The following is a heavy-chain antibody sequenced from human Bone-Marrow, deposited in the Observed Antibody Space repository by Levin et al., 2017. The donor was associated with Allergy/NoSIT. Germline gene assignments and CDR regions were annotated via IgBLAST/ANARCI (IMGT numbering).Heavy chain of an antibody. CDR2: IGTAGDP. D-gene: IGHD5-12*01. CDR3: ARYVSSGYDPDWYFDL. Sequence: GGSLRLSCAASGFTFNNFDIHWVRQSEGKGLEWVSGIGTAGDPYYRDSVEGRFTISRENAKKSVYLQMNSLTAGDTAVYYCARYVSSGYDPDWYFDLWGRGTVVTVSS. J-gene: IGHJ2*01. CDR1: GFTFNNFD. V-gene: IGHV3-13*04.